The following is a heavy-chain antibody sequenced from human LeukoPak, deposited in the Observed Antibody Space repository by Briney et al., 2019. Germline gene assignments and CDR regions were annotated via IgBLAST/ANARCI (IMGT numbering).Heavy chain of an antibody. J-gene: IGHJ3*02. CDR3: ARGLDTFDI. CDR1: GFTFSSYA. Sequence: PGGSLRLSCAASGFTFSSYAMSWARQALGKGLEWVANIKEDGSEKYYVDSVKGRFTISRDNAKNSLYLQMNSLRAEDTAVYYCARGLDTFDIWGQGTMVTVSS. V-gene: IGHV3-7*03. CDR2: IKEDGSEK.